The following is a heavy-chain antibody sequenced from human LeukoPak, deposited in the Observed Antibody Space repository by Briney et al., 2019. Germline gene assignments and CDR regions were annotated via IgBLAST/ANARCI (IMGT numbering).Heavy chain of an antibody. V-gene: IGHV4-4*07. CDR2: IYSSGST. Sequence: SETLSLTSTVSGASISSFHWTWIRQPPGKGLEWIGPIYSSGSTIYNPSLKSRVAISVDMTKNQLSLKLSSVTAADTAMYYCARKDGDYWGQGTLVTVSS. CDR3: ARKDGDY. CDR1: GASISSFH. J-gene: IGHJ4*02.